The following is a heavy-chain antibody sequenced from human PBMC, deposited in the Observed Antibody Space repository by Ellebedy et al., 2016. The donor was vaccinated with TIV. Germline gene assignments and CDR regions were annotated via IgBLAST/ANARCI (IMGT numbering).Heavy chain of an antibody. J-gene: IGHJ4*02. CDR1: GFPFSTYW. CDR2: INQDGGDK. V-gene: IGHV3-7*03. CDR3: ARARCNNYDCHIPVY. Sequence: GESLKISCAASGFPFSTYWMSWVRQAPGKGLEWVANINQDGGDKYYVDSVKGRFTISRDTARNSLYLQMNSLRAEDAAVYFCARARCNNYDCHIPVYWGQGTLVTVSS. D-gene: IGHD2/OR15-2a*01.